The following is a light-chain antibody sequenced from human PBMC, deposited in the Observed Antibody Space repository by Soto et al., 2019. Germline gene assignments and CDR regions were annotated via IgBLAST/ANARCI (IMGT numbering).Light chain of an antibody. J-gene: IGLJ1*01. CDR3: TSYTTTSTYV. V-gene: IGLV2-14*01. Sequence: QSALTQPASVSGSPGQSITISCTGSSSDVGGYDYVSWYQQHPGEAPKFMIYEVSNRPSGVSHRFSGSKSGNTASLTISGLQAEDEADYYCTSYTTTSTYVFGTGTKVTVL. CDR1: SSDVGGYDY. CDR2: EVS.